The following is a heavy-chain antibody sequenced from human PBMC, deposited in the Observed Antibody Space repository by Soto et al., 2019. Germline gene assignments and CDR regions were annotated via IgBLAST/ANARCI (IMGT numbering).Heavy chain of an antibody. D-gene: IGHD3-3*01. Sequence: SVKVSCKASGGTFSSYAISWVRQAPGQGLEWMGGIIPIFGTANYAQKFQGRVTITADKSTSTAYMELSSLRSEDTAVYYCARERDFWSGYYYGMDVWGQGTTVTVS. CDR2: IIPIFGTA. CDR3: ARERDFWSGYYYGMDV. CDR1: GGTFSSYA. J-gene: IGHJ6*02. V-gene: IGHV1-69*06.